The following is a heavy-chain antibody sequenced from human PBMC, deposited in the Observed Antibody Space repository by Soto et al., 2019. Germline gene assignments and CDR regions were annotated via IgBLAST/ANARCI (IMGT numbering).Heavy chain of an antibody. J-gene: IGHJ4*02. CDR3: ASRHSSPYFDY. D-gene: IGHD6-13*01. Sequence: LSLTCTVSGGSISTYYLSWIRQPPGKGLEWIGSIYYSGSTYYNPSLKSRVTISVDTSKNQFSLKLNSVTAADTAVYYCASRHSSPYFDYWGQGTLVTVSS. CDR2: IYYSGST. CDR1: GGSISTYY. V-gene: IGHV4-30-4*08.